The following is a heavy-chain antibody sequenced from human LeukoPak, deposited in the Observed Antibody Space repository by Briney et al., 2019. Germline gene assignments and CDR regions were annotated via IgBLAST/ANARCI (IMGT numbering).Heavy chain of an antibody. V-gene: IGHV4-59*11. Sequence: PSETLSLTCTVSGGSFSSHYWSWIRQPPGKGLEWIGYIYYSGSTNYNPSLKSRVTISVDTSENQFSLKLSSGTAADTAVYYCSRVPAAIRGNCFDPWGQGTLVTVST. CDR2: IYYSGST. D-gene: IGHD2-2*02. CDR3: SRVPAAIRGNCFDP. J-gene: IGHJ5*02. CDR1: GGSFSSHY.